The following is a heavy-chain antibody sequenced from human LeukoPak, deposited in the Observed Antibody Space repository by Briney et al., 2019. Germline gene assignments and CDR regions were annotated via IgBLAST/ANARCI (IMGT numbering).Heavy chain of an antibody. J-gene: IGHJ3*02. CDR1: AGSINRNIYY. D-gene: IGHD3-10*01. CDR3: ARVLLWFGDFSVKAFDI. Sequence: SETLSLICNVSAGSINRNIYYWAWVRPTPGKGLEWIGSIYYSRSTYYNPSLKSRITISVDTFRSQVPLKMRSVTAADTAVYYCARVLLWFGDFSVKAFDIWGQGTMVTVSS. CDR2: IYYSRST. V-gene: IGHV4-39*01.